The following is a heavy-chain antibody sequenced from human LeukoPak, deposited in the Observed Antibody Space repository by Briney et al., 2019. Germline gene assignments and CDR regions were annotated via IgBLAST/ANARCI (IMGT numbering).Heavy chain of an antibody. CDR1: GYTFSTHW. CDR2: IIPIFGTA. CDR3: ARAYGSGSPSFDY. D-gene: IGHD3-10*01. V-gene: IGHV1-69*13. Sequence: ASVKVSCKPSGYTFSTHWMHWVRQAPGQGLEWMGGIIPIFGTANYAQKFQGRVTITADESTSTAYMELSSPRSEDTAVYYCARAYGSGSPSFDYWGQGTLVTVSS. J-gene: IGHJ4*02.